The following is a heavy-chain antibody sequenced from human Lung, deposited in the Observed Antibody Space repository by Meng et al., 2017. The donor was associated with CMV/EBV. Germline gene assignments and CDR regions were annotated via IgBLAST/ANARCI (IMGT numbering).Heavy chain of an antibody. Sequence: QVQLVVSGSELKKPGASVMVSCKASGYTFTHHGISWIRQAPGQGLEWLGWISCYNGDTNYAQKVQGRFTMTMDKSASTAYMDLRSLRSDDTAVYYCARDPSNTSGRYAYFDSWGQGTLVTVSS. J-gene: IGHJ4*02. V-gene: IGHV1-18*01. D-gene: IGHD6-19*01. CDR1: GYTFTHHG. CDR3: ARDPSNTSGRYAYFDS. CDR2: ISCYNGDT.